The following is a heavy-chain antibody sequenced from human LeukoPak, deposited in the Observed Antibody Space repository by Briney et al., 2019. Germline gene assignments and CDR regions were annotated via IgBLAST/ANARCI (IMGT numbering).Heavy chain of an antibody. D-gene: IGHD3-22*01. CDR2: INPNSGGT. CDR1: GYTFTGYY. CDR3: ARDRSGDSSGYYPDAFDI. J-gene: IGHJ3*02. Sequence: GASVKVSCKASGYTFTGYYMHWVRQAPGQGLEWMGWINPNSGGTNYAQKFQGRVTMTRDTSISTAYMELSRLRSDDTAVYYCARDRSGDSSGYYPDAFDIWGQGTMVTVSS. V-gene: IGHV1-2*02.